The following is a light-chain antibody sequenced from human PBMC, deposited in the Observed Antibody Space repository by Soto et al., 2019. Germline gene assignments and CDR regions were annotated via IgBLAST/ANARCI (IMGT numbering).Light chain of an antibody. CDR2: EAS. CDR3: QKYKSAPYT. Sequence: DIQISQSPSSLSASVGDRVTITCRASQDLSNFLAWYQQKPGRAPDLLVYEASTLQSGVPPRFIGGGSGTHFTLTISSLQPEDAATYCCQKYKSAPYTFGQGTKLEIK. J-gene: IGKJ2*01. CDR1: QDLSNF. V-gene: IGKV1-27*01.